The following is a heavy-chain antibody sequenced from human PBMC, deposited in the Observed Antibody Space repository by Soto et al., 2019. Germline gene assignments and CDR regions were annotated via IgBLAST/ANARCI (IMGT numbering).Heavy chain of an antibody. D-gene: IGHD2-21*02. CDR2: IYYSGST. CDR3: AYCGGDCYSCAIYFDY. CDR1: GGSISSGGYY. Sequence: PSETLSLTCTVSGGSISSGGYYWSWIRQHPGKGLEWIGYIYYSGSTYYNPSLKSRVTISVDTSKNQFSLKLSSVNAADTAVYYCAYCGGDCYSCAIYFDYWGQGTLVTVSS. V-gene: IGHV4-31*03. J-gene: IGHJ4*02.